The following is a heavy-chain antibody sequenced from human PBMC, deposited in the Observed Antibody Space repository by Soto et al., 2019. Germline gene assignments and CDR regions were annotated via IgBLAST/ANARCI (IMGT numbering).Heavy chain of an antibody. CDR3: AKDQGLWFGELLFDY. Sequence: EVQVLESGGGLVQPGGSLRLSCVGSGFTFSTYWMTWVRQAPGKGLEWVANIKQDGSEKHYVDSVKGRFTISRDNPKNTLYLQMNSLRAEDTAVYYCAKDQGLWFGELLFDYWGQGTLVTVSS. D-gene: IGHD3-10*01. J-gene: IGHJ4*02. CDR2: IKQDGSEK. V-gene: IGHV3-7*03. CDR1: GFTFSTYW.